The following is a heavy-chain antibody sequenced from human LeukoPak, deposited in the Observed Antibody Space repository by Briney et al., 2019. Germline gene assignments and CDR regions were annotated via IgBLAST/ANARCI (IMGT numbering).Heavy chain of an antibody. V-gene: IGHV4-59*08. CDR3: ARQPGGEMANALGY. Sequence: SETLSLTCTVSGGSISSYYWSWIRQPPGKGLEWIGDIIYSGGTNYNPSIKSRVTISVDTSKNQFSLKLSSVTGADTAVYFCARQPGGEMANALGYWGQGTLVTVSS. D-gene: IGHD5-24*01. CDR1: GGSISSYY. J-gene: IGHJ4*02. CDR2: IIYSGGT.